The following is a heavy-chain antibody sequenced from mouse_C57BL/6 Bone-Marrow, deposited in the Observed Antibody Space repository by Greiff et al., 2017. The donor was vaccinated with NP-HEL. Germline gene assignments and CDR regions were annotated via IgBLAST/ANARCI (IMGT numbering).Heavy chain of an antibody. CDR2: IYPGDGDT. V-gene: IGHV1-82*01. CDR1: GYAFSSSW. D-gene: IGHD3-1*01. Sequence: VQLQQSGPELVKPGASVKISCKASGYAFSSSWMNWVKQRPGKGLEWIGRIYPGDGDTNYNGKFKGKATLTADQSSSTAYMQLSSLTSEDSAVYFCARRAFDYWGQGTTLTVSS. J-gene: IGHJ2*01. CDR3: ARRAFDY.